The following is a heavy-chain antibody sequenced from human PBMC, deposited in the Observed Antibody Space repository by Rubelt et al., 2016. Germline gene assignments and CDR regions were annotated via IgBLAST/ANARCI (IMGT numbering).Heavy chain of an antibody. J-gene: IGHJ4*02. CDR2: ISGSGGDT. D-gene: IGHD5-24*01. CDR3: AREGADGYNYGTVYY. CDR1: GFTFSTFG. V-gene: IGHV3-23*04. Sequence: EVQLVESGGGLVQPGGSLRLSCAASGFTFSTFGISWVRQAPGKGPEWVSAISGSGGDTYYADSVKGRFTISRDNSKNTLDLQMNSLRADDTAVDYCAREGADGYNYGTVYYWGQGTLVTVSS.